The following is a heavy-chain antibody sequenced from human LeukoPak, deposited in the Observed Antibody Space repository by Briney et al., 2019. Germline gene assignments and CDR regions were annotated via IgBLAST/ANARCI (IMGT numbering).Heavy chain of an antibody. D-gene: IGHD3-22*01. CDR1: LATVSSYA. CDR3: ARADYYGRSVEWDAFDI. V-gene: IGHV1-69*05. J-gene: IGHJ3*02. Sequence: KVSCKASLATVSSYAVSWVRQAPGRELEWMGRIIPIFGTAHYAQKFQGRVTITTDESTITAYMELSSLRSEDTAVYYCARADYYGRSVEWDAFDIWGQGTMVTVSS. CDR2: IIPIFGTA.